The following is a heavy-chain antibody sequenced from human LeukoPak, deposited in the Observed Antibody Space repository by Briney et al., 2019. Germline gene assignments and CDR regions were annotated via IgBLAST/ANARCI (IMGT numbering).Heavy chain of an antibody. CDR3: ARQRSLVKETASIALDAFDI. J-gene: IGHJ3*02. D-gene: IGHD6-6*01. CDR2: IYPGDSET. CDR1: GYSFTSYW. Sequence: GESLKISCKGSGYSFTSYWIGWVRQMPGKGLEWMGIIYPGDSETIYSPSFQGQVTISADKSINTAYLQWSSLKASDTAKYYCARQRSLVKETASIALDAFDIWGQGTLVTVSS. V-gene: IGHV5-51*01.